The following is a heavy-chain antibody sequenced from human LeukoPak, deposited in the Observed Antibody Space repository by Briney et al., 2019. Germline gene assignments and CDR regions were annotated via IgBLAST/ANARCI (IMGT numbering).Heavy chain of an antibody. D-gene: IGHD4-17*01. J-gene: IGHJ4*02. V-gene: IGHV3-30*18. CDR1: GFSFISYG. Sequence: GGSLRLSCAASGFSFISYGMHWVRQAPGKGLEWVGVISDDGRNKKYADSVKGRFTISRDNSKGTLYLQMNSLRDEDTAVYYCAKRPSDYGDYVTYFDYWGQGTLVTVSS. CDR2: ISDDGRNK. CDR3: AKRPSDYGDYVTYFDY.